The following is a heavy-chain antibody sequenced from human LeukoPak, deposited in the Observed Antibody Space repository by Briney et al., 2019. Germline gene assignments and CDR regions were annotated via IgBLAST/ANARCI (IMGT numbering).Heavy chain of an antibody. J-gene: IGHJ4*02. CDR2: IYSGGNT. D-gene: IGHD3-10*01. Sequence: GGSLRLSCAASGFTVSSNYMSWVRQAPGKGLEWVSAIYSGGNTYYADSVKGRFTISRDISKNTLYLQMNSLRAEDTAVYFCARGAITMVRGWEFDYWGQGTLVTVSS. CDR1: GFTVSSNY. CDR3: ARGAITMVRGWEFDY. V-gene: IGHV3-66*01.